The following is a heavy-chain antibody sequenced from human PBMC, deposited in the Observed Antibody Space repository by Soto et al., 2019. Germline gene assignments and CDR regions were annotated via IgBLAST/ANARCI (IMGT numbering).Heavy chain of an antibody. D-gene: IGHD6-13*01. CDR2: IYPGDSDT. CDR3: ARQGMAAAGTDPNYYYYCMDV. CDR1: GYSFTSYW. V-gene: IGHV5-51*01. Sequence: GESLKISCKGSGYSFTSYWIGWVRQMPGKGLGWMGIIYPGDSDTRYSPSFQGQVTISADKSISTAYLQWSSLKASDTAMYYCARQGMAAAGTDPNYYYYCMDVWGQGTTVTVSS. J-gene: IGHJ6*02.